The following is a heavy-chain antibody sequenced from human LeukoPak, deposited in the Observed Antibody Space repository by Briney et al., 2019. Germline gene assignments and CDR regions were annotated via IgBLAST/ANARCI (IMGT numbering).Heavy chain of an antibody. Sequence: PSETLSLTCTVSGGSISSYYWSWIRQPPGKGLEWIGYIYYSGSTNYNPSLKSRVTISVDTSKNQFSLKLSSVTAADTAVYYCARVLSGYYTHYYGMDVWGQGTTVTVSS. V-gene: IGHV4-59*01. J-gene: IGHJ6*02. CDR3: ARVLSGYYTHYYGMDV. D-gene: IGHD3-3*01. CDR1: GGSISSYY. CDR2: IYYSGST.